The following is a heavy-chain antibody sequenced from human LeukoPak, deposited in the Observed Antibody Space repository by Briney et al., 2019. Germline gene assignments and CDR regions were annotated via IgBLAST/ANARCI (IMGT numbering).Heavy chain of an antibody. Sequence: PGGSLRLSCAASGFTVSSYDLNWVRQAPGKGLEWVSYISRSDTPIYYADSVKGRFTISRDNARNSLYLQMNSLRAEDTAVYYCARQRFRFEGVIVGAFDIWGQGAMVTVSS. CDR1: GFTVSSYD. J-gene: IGHJ3*02. D-gene: IGHD3-16*02. V-gene: IGHV3-48*03. CDR2: ISRSDTPI. CDR3: ARQRFRFEGVIVGAFDI.